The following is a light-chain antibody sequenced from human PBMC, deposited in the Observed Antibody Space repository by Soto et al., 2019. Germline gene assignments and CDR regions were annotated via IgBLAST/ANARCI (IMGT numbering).Light chain of an antibody. V-gene: IGKV3-11*01. CDR1: QSVDRY. J-gene: IGKJ5*01. CDR3: QFYGSSLIT. CDR2: DAS. Sequence: ETMWTQSPASMSLSPGERATLSCRASQSVDRYLAWYQQKPGQAPRLLIYDASNRATGIPDRFSGSGSGTDFTLTISRLETEDFAIYYCQFYGSSLITFGQGTRLEIK.